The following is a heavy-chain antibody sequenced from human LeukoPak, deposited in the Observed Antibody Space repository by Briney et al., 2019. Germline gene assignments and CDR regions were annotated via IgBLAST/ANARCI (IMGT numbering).Heavy chain of an antibody. CDR3: AKDLSSDYYYMDV. D-gene: IGHD6-6*01. CDR1: GFTFSTYA. Sequence: GGSLRLSCAASGFTFSTYAMSWVRQAPGKGLEWVSGLSGSGGSTYYADSVKGRFTISRDNSKNTLYLQMNSLRAEDTAVYYCAKDLSSDYYYMDVWGKGTTVTVSS. V-gene: IGHV3-23*01. CDR2: LSGSGGST. J-gene: IGHJ6*03.